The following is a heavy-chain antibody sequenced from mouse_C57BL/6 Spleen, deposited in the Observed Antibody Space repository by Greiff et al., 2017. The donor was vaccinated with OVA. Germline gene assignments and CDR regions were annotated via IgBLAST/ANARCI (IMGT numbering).Heavy chain of an antibody. CDR2: ISDGGSYT. CDR1: GFTFSSYA. Sequence: EVKLVESGGGLVKPGGSLKLSCAASGFTFSSYAMSWVRQTPEKRLEWVATISDGGSYTYYPDNVNGRFTLSRDNAKNKLYLQLSNLKSEDTAMYYCARVGYSNFLYAMDYWGQGTAVTVSS. J-gene: IGHJ4*01. V-gene: IGHV5-4*03. D-gene: IGHD2-5*01. CDR3: ARVGYSNFLYAMDY.